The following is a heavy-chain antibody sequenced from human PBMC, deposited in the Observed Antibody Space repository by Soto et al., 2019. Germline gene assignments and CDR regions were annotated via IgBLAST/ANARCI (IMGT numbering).Heavy chain of an antibody. CDR3: ARDKGCSSTSCYQSPNYYYMDV. CDR2: IIPIFGTA. D-gene: IGHD2-2*01. J-gene: IGHJ6*03. Sequence: SVKVSCKASGGTFSSYAISWVRQAPGQGLEWMGGIIPIFGTANYAQKFQGRVTITADESTSTAYMELRSLRSDDTAVYYCARDKGCSSTSCYQSPNYYYMDVWGKGTKVTVSS. CDR1: GGTFSSYA. V-gene: IGHV1-69*13.